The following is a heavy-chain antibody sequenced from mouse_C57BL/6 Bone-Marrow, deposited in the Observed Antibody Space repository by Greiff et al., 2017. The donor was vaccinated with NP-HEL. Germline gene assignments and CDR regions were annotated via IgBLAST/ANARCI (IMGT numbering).Heavy chain of an antibody. Sequence: QVQLQQPGAELVMPGASVKLSCKASGYTFTSYWMHWVKQRPGQGLEWIGEIDPSDSYTNYNQKFKGKSTLTVDKSSSTAYMQLSSLTSEDSAVYYGARDGYYRAYWGQGTLVTVSA. V-gene: IGHV1-69*01. CDR2: IDPSDSYT. CDR3: ARDGYYRAY. CDR1: GYTFTSYW. J-gene: IGHJ3*01. D-gene: IGHD2-3*01.